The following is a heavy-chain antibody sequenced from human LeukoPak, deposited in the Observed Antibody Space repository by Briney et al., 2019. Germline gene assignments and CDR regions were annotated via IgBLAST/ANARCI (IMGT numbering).Heavy chain of an antibody. CDR3: ARAKVSPGHDAFDI. D-gene: IGHD5/OR15-5a*01. CDR2: ISSSSSYI. J-gene: IGHJ3*02. V-gene: IGHV3-21*01. CDR1: GFTFSSYS. Sequence: GGSPRLSCAASGFTFSSYSMNWVRQAPGKGLEWVSSISSSSSYIYYADSVKGRFTISRDNAKNSLYLQMNSLRAEDTAVYYCARAKVSPGHDAFDIWGQGTMVTVSS.